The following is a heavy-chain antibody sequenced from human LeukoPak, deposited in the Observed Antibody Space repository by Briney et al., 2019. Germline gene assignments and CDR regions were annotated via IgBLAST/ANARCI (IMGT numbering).Heavy chain of an antibody. Sequence: PSETLSLTCTVSGGSVSSYYWSRIRQPAGKGLEWIGRIYTSGSTNYNPSLKSRVTMSVDTPKNQFSLKLSSVTAADTAVYYCARIGRVWHDAFDIWGQGTMVTVSS. V-gene: IGHV4-4*07. CDR3: ARIGRVWHDAFDI. CDR2: IYTSGST. CDR1: GGSVSSYY. J-gene: IGHJ3*02. D-gene: IGHD2-21*01.